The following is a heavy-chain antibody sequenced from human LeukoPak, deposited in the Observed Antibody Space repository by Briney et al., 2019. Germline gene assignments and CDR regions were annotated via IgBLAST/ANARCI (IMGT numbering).Heavy chain of an antibody. CDR3: ARDGSRGSSSSGVRYGY. Sequence: GASVKVSCKASGYTFNGYYMHWVRQAPGQGLECMGRINPNSGGTNYAQKFQGRVTMTRDTSISTAYMELSRLRSDDTAVYYCARDGSRGSSSSGVRYGYWGQGTLVTVSS. CDR2: INPNSGGT. J-gene: IGHJ4*02. CDR1: GYTFNGYY. D-gene: IGHD6-6*01. V-gene: IGHV1-2*06.